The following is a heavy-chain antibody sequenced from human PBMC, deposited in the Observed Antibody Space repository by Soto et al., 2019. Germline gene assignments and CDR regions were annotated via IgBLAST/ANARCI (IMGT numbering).Heavy chain of an antibody. CDR2: INHSGST. CDR3: ARGNRERITIFGVVIITTDRYRYFDY. V-gene: IGHV4-34*01. Sequence: SETLSLTCAVYGGSFSGYYWSWIRQPPGKGLEWIGEINHSGSTNYNPSLKSRVTISVDTSKNQFSLKLSSVTAADTAVYYCARGNRERITIFGVVIITTDRYRYFDYWGQGTLVTVSS. J-gene: IGHJ4*02. D-gene: IGHD3-3*01. CDR1: GGSFSGYY.